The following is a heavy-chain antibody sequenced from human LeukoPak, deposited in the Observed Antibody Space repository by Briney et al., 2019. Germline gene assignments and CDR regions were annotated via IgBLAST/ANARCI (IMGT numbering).Heavy chain of an antibody. Sequence: SGSLSLTCSVSGVSISSNKWWSWVRQLPGKGLEWIGEIYHRGSTNYNPSLKSRVTISLDKSKNQFSLKLTSVTAADTAVYYCAGDRGATTWRSDAFDIWGQGTMVTVSS. J-gene: IGHJ3*02. CDR2: IYHRGST. D-gene: IGHD1-26*01. CDR1: GVSISSNKW. CDR3: AGDRGATTWRSDAFDI. V-gene: IGHV4-4*02.